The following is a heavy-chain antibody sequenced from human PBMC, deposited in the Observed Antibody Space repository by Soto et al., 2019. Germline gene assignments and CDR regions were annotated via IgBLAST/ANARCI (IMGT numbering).Heavy chain of an antibody. CDR2: LIPIFGAA. V-gene: IGHV1-69*01. CDR3: ARGRSSPNFDP. J-gene: IGHJ5*02. CDR1: GGTFTNYV. D-gene: IGHD6-6*01. Sequence: QVQLVQSGAEVRKPGSSVKVSCKISGGTFTNYVISWLRQAPGQGLEWMGGLIPIFGAANLAQKFQGRVTITADDSTSTVTMALSSLTSEDTAVYYCARGRSSPNFDPWGQGTRVTGSS.